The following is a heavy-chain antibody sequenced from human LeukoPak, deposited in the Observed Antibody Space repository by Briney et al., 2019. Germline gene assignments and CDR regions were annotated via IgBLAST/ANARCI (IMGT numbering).Heavy chain of an antibody. J-gene: IGHJ4*02. Sequence: PSETLSLTCTVSGGSISSYYWSWIRQPPGEGLEWIGSIYYSGTTHSNPSLKSRVTISVDTSKNQFSLKLSSVTAADTAVYYCARVSSSGWYLDYWGQGTLVTVSS. D-gene: IGHD6-19*01. CDR3: ARVSSSGWYLDY. V-gene: IGHV4-59*08. CDR2: IYYSGTT. CDR1: GGSISSYY.